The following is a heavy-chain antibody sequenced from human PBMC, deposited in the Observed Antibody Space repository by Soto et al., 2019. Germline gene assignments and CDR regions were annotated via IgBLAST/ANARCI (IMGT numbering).Heavy chain of an antibody. J-gene: IGHJ4*02. CDR3: ARGGTRWLTIGDN. CDR2: LSYDGSTK. V-gene: IGHV3-30-3*01. D-gene: IGHD3-10*01. CDR1: GFTFSPYA. Sequence: HPGGSLRLSCAASGFTFSPYAMHWVRQSPGKGLEWVAILSYDGSTKYYADSVKGRFTISRDNSKNRLFLQMNSLRVEDTAVYYCARGGTRWLTIGDNWGQGTLVTVSS.